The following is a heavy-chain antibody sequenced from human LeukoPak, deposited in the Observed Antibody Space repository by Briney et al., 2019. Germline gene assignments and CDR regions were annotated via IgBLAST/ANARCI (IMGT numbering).Heavy chain of an antibody. CDR2: ISWDSGRL. CDR1: GFPFDDYA. D-gene: IGHD5-24*01. Sequence: PGRSLRLSCAASGFPFDDYAMHWVRQAPGKGLEWVSTISWDSGRLAYADSVKGRFTSSRDNAKKSLYLQMNSLRGEDMALYYCVKDWTPKRWQPHSHAFHIWGQGTMVTVSS. J-gene: IGHJ3*02. V-gene: IGHV3-9*03. CDR3: VKDWTPKRWQPHSHAFHI.